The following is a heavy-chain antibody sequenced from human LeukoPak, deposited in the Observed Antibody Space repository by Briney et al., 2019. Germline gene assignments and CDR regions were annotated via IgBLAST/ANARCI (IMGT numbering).Heavy chain of an antibody. Sequence: NSSETLSLTCTVSGVSISSGSYYWSWIRQPAGKGLEWIGRIYTSGSTNYNPSLRRRVTISVNTSKNQFSLKLSSVTAADKAVYYCARAQVVVVPANYYSYYMDVGGKGKTVSVYS. D-gene: IGHD2-2*01. CDR2: IYTSGST. CDR1: GVSISSGSYY. V-gene: IGHV4-61*02. J-gene: IGHJ6*03. CDR3: ARAQVVVVPANYYSYYMDV.